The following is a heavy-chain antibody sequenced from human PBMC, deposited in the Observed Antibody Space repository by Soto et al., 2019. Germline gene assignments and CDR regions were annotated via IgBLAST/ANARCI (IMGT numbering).Heavy chain of an antibody. D-gene: IGHD5-18*01. CDR2: IYHSGST. CDR1: GGSISSGGYS. CDR3: AREMRRYSYGPHWFDP. V-gene: IGHV4-30-2*01. J-gene: IGHJ5*02. Sequence: QLQLQESGSGLVKPSQTLSLTCAVSGGSISSGGYSWSWIRQPPGKGLDWIGYIYHSGSTYYNPSLKSRVTISLDRSKNQSSLKLSSVAAADTAVYYCAREMRRYSYGPHWFDPWGQGTLVTVSS.